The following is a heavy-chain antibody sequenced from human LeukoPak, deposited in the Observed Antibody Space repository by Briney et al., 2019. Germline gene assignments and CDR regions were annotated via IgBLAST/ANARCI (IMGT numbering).Heavy chain of an antibody. V-gene: IGHV1-2*04. J-gene: IGHJ4*02. CDR3: ARDLWFGAIYFDY. Sequence: GASVKVSCKASGYTFTGYYMHWVRQAPGQGLEWMGWINPNGGGTNYAQKFQGWVTMTRDTSISTAYMELSRLRSDDTAVYYCARDLWFGAIYFDYWGQGTLVTVSS. CDR1: GYTFTGYY. D-gene: IGHD3-10*01. CDR2: INPNGGGT.